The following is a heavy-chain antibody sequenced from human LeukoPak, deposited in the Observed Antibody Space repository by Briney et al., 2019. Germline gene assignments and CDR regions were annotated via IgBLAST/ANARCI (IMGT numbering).Heavy chain of an antibody. J-gene: IGHJ4*02. CDR2: IYHSGST. V-gene: IGHV4-38-2*02. Sequence: SETLSLTCNVSGYSISSGYFWGWIRQPPGKGLEWIGSIYHSGSTDSNPSLKGRVTISVDTSRNQFSLRLSSVTAADTAVYYCARDPVGYYIDYWGQGTLVTVSS. D-gene: IGHD3-22*01. CDR3: ARDPVGYYIDY. CDR1: GYSISSGYF.